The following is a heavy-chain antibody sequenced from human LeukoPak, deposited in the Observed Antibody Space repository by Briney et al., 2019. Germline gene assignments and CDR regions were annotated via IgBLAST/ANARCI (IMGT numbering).Heavy chain of an antibody. V-gene: IGHV4-59*01. CDR3: ARVVGPRGYSYGIFDY. CDR2: IYYGGST. D-gene: IGHD5-18*01. Sequence: SETLSLTCTVSGGSISSYYWSWIRQPPGKGLEWIGYIYYGGSTNYNPSLKSRVTISVDTSKNQFSLKLSSVTAADTAVYYCARVVGPRGYSYGIFDYWGQGTLVTVSS. CDR1: GGSISSYY. J-gene: IGHJ4*02.